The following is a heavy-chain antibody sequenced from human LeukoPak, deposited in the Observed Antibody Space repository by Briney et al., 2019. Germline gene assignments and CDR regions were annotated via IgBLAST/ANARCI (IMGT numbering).Heavy chain of an antibody. CDR3: AIDPALWGSYWYFDY. CDR1: GFTFSSYG. J-gene: IGHJ4*02. Sequence: PGGSLRLSCAASGFTFSSYGMHWVRQAPGKGLEWVAFIRYDGSNKYYADSVKGRFTISRDNSKNTLYLQMNSLRAEDTAVYYCAIDPALWGSYWYFDYWGQGTLVTVSS. D-gene: IGHD3-16*01. CDR2: IRYDGSNK. V-gene: IGHV3-30*02.